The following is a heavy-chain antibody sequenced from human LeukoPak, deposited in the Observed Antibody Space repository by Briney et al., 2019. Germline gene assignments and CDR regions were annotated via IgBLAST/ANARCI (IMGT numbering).Heavy chain of an antibody. V-gene: IGHV3-15*01. D-gene: IGHD6-6*01. CDR2: IKSKTDGGTT. CDR1: GFTFSNAW. CDR3: TRGYSSSSKADY. Sequence: PGGSLRLSCAASGFTFSNAWMSWVRQAPGKGLEWVGRIKSKTDGGTTDYAAPVKGRLTISRDDSKNTLYLQMNSLKTEDTAVYYCTRGYSSSSKADYWGQGTLVTVSS. J-gene: IGHJ4*02.